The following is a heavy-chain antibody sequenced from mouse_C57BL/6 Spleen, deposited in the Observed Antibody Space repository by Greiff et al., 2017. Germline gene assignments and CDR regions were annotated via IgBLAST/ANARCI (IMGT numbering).Heavy chain of an antibody. J-gene: IGHJ4*01. CDR2: IHPNSGST. Sequence: QVQLQQPGAELVKPGASVKLSCKASGYTFTSYWMHWVKQRPGQGLEWIGMIHPNSGSTNYNEKFKSKATLTVDKSSSTAYMQLSSLTSEDSAVYYCARSVYYDYELYAMDYWGQGTSVTVSS. CDR3: ARSVYYDYELYAMDY. D-gene: IGHD2-4*01. V-gene: IGHV1-64*01. CDR1: GYTFTSYW.